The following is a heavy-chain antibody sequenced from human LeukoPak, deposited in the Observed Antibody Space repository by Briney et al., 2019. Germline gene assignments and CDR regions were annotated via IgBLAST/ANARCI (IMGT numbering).Heavy chain of an antibody. CDR3: ARAGGYCGRISCPYYFDY. Sequence: ASVKVSCKASGYTFTGYSIYWVRQTPGQKLEWMGWINPKTGTANSAQKFQGRVTMTRDTSISTAYMELSSLRSEDTAVYYCARAGGYCGRISCPYYFDYWGQGSLVAVSS. D-gene: IGHD2-15*01. V-gene: IGHV1-2*02. CDR2: INPKTGTA. J-gene: IGHJ4*02. CDR1: GYTFTGYS.